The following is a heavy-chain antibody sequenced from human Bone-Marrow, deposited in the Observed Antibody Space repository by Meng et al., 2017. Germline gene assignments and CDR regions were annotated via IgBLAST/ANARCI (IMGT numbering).Heavy chain of an antibody. CDR1: GGSISSGNHY. Sequence: QVRLQEAAPGLVKPSQPLSLTCTVSGGSISSGNHYWSWIRQHSGKGLEYIGYIYYSGSTYYNPSLKSRVIISVDTSKNQFSLRLNSVTAADTAVYYCASLYGDSSVWYLDLWGRGTLVTVSS. CDR2: IYYSGST. CDR3: ASLYGDSSVWYLDL. D-gene: IGHD4-17*01. J-gene: IGHJ2*01. V-gene: IGHV4-31*03.